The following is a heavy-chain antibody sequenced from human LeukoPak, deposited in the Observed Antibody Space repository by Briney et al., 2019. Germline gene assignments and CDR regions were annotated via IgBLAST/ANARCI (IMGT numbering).Heavy chain of an antibody. J-gene: IGHJ4*02. CDR2: ISGSGGST. D-gene: IGHD1-26*01. Sequence: GGSLRLSCAASGFTFSSYAMSWVRQAPGKGLEWVSAISGSGGSTYYADSVKGRFTISRDNSKNTLYLQMNSLRAEDTTVYYCAKASKDPLSGSYAGYWGQGTLVTVSS. CDR3: AKASKDPLSGSYAGY. CDR1: GFTFSSYA. V-gene: IGHV3-23*01.